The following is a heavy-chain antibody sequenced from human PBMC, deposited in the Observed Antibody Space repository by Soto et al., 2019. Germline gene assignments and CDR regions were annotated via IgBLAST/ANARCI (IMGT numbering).Heavy chain of an antibody. CDR2: INHSGST. CDR3: AIAVAGTHYYYYYGMDV. Sequence: TSETLSLTCAVYGGSFSGYYWSWIRQPPGKGLEWIGEINHSGSTNYNPSLKSRVTISVDTSKNQFSLKLSSVTAADTAVYYCAIAVAGTHYYYYYGMDVWGQGTTVTVSS. V-gene: IGHV4-34*01. CDR1: GGSFSGYY. D-gene: IGHD6-19*01. J-gene: IGHJ6*02.